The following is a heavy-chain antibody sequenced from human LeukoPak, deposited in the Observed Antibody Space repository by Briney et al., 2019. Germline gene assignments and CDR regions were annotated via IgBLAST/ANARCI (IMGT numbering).Heavy chain of an antibody. V-gene: IGHV4-34*01. Sequence: RPSETLSLTCAVYGGSFSGYYWSWIRQPPGKGLEWIGSIYYSGSTYYNPSLKSRVTISVDTSKNQFSLKLSSVTAADTAVYYCARQGCSGGSCYGFDYWGQGTLVTVSS. CDR2: IYYSGST. J-gene: IGHJ4*02. CDR1: GGSFSGYY. CDR3: ARQGCSGGSCYGFDY. D-gene: IGHD2-15*01.